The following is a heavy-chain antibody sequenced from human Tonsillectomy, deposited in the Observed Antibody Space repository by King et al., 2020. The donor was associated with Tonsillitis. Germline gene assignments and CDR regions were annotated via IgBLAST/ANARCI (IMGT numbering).Heavy chain of an antibody. V-gene: IGHV3-23*04. CDR3: AKDRGIVVLPAAFNY. J-gene: IGHJ4*02. D-gene: IGHD2-2*01. CDR2: ITSSGETT. CDR1: GFTFSRYA. Sequence: VQLVESGGGFLHSGGSLRLSCVASGFTFSRYAMSSVGSARGMALHLVSAITSSGETTYYVDSVKGRFTISSDNSKNTLYLQMNSLIAEDTAVYYCAKDRGIVVLPAAFNYWGQGTLVTVSS.